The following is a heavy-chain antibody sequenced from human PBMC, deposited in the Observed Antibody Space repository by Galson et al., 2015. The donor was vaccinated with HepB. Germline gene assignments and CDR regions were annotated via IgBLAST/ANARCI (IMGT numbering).Heavy chain of an antibody. D-gene: IGHD4-17*01. CDR1: GFTFSSYA. Sequence: SLRLSCAASGFTFSSYAMHWVRQAPGKGLEWVAVISYDGSNKYYADSVKGRFTISRDNSKNTLYLQMNSLRAEDTAVYYCARDPYGDYGNYFDYWGQGTLVTVSS. V-gene: IGHV3-30-3*01. CDR2: ISYDGSNK. J-gene: IGHJ4*02. CDR3: ARDPYGDYGNYFDY.